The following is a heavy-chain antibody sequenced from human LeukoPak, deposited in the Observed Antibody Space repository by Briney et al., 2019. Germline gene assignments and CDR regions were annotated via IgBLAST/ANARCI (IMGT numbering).Heavy chain of an antibody. Sequence: PGGSLRLSCAASGFTFSSYAMHWVRQAPGKGLEWVAVISYDGSNKYYADSVKGRSTISRDNSKNTLYLQMNSLRAEDTAVYYCARDQQLWVGFDYWGQGTLVTVSS. J-gene: IGHJ4*02. CDR1: GFTFSSYA. D-gene: IGHD5-18*01. CDR3: ARDQQLWVGFDY. V-gene: IGHV3-30-3*01. CDR2: ISYDGSNK.